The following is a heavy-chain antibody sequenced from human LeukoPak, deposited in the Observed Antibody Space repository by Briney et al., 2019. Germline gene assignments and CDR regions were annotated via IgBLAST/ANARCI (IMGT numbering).Heavy chain of an antibody. D-gene: IGHD2-2*01. V-gene: IGHV1-2*02. Sequence: ASVKVSCKASGYTFTGYYMHWVRQAPGQGLEWMGWINPNSGGTNYAQKFQGRVTMTRDTSISTAYMELSRLRSDDTAVYYCARGRTSFPHYYYYGMDVWGQGTTVTVSS. CDR1: GYTFTGYY. CDR3: ARGRTSFPHYYYYGMDV. CDR2: INPNSGGT. J-gene: IGHJ6*02.